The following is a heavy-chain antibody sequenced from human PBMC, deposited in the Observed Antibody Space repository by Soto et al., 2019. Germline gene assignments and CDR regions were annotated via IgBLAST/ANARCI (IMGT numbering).Heavy chain of an antibody. V-gene: IGHV5-51*01. CDR2: IYPGDSDT. D-gene: IGHD3-22*01. CDR3: ARLEYYYDSSGSRKPNPAAFDI. Sequence: PGESLKISCKGSGYSFTSYWIGWVRQMPGKGLEWMGIIYPGDSDTRYSPSFQGQVTISADKSISTAYLQWSSLKASDTAMYYCARLEYYYDSSGSRKPNPAAFDIWGQGTMVTVSS. CDR1: GYSFTSYW. J-gene: IGHJ3*02.